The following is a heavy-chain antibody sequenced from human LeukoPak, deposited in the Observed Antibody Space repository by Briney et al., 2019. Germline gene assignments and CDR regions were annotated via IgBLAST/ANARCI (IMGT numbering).Heavy chain of an antibody. Sequence: ASVKISSEGPVFIRKKHMVTDVREAPGQGLEWVGWISPHSHTTHYAERVQGRVTMTTDTSTSTVYMELRSLRSDDTAVYFCAPCQYFYYWGQGTPVTVSS. CDR3: APCQYFYY. J-gene: IGHJ4*02. CDR2: ISPHSHTT. D-gene: IGHD2/OR15-2a*01. CDR1: VFIRKKHMV. V-gene: IGHV1-18*01.